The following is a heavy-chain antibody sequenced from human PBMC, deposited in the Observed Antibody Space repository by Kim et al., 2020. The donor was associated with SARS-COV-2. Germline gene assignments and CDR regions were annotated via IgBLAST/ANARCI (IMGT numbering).Heavy chain of an antibody. D-gene: IGHD3-10*01. J-gene: IGHJ4*02. CDR3: ARHIDYYGSGTYDY. Sequence: SETLSLTCTVSGGSINNYYWSWIRQPPGKGLEWIGFIYYSGSTNYTPSLKSRVTILVDTSKNQLSLKLSSVTAADTAVYYCARHIDYYGSGTYDYWGQGTLVTVSS. CDR1: GGSINNYY. V-gene: IGHV4-59*08. CDR2: IYYSGST.